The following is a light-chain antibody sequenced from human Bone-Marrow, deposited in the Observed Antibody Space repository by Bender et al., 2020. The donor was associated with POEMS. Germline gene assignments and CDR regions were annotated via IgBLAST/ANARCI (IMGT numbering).Light chain of an antibody. CDR1: STDVVSYNL. CDR3: CSSAPSGTSVL. J-gene: IGLJ3*02. CDR2: EGS. Sequence: QSALTQPASVSGSPGQSITISCTGTSTDVVSYNLVSWYQQHPGKAPKLVIYEGSSRPSGVSNRFSGSKSGNTASLTISGLQAEDEADYYCCSSAPSGTSVLFGGGTILTVL. V-gene: IGLV2-23*01.